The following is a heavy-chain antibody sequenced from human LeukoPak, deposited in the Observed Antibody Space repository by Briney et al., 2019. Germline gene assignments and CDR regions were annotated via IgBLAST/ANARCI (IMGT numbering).Heavy chain of an antibody. CDR3: ATGLQRRVRPRDYYYMDV. J-gene: IGHJ6*03. CDR2: INPSGGST. CDR1: GYTFTSYY. Sequence: ASVKVSCKASGYTFTSYYMHWVRQAPGQGLEWMGIINPSGGSTSYAQKFQGRVTMTRDMSTSTVYMELSSLRSEDTAVYYCATGLQRRVRPRDYYYMDVWGKGTTVTVSS. V-gene: IGHV1-46*01. D-gene: IGHD3-10*01.